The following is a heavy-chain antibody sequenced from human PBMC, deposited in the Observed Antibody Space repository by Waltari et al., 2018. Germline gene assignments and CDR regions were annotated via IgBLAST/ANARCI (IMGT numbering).Heavy chain of an antibody. J-gene: IGHJ4*02. CDR2: IYYSGST. CDR1: GGSISSYY. V-gene: IGHV4-59*12. CDR3: ARRGTAMGAPFDY. D-gene: IGHD5-18*01. Sequence: QVQLQESGPGLVKPSETLSLTCTVFGGSISSYYWSWIRQPPGKGLEWIGYIYYSGSTTYNPSLKSRVTMSVDTSKNQFSLKLSSVTASDTAVYYCARRGTAMGAPFDYWGQGTVVTVSS.